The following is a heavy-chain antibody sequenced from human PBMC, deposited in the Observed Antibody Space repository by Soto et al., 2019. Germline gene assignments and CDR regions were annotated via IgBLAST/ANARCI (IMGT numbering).Heavy chain of an antibody. CDR3: GGDSSGYFYPDVFDI. D-gene: IGHD3-22*01. Sequence: PSETLSLTCTVSGGSISSGDYYWSWIRQPPGKGLEWIGYIYYSGSTYYNPSLKSRVTISVDTSKNQFSLKLSSVTAADTAVYYCGGDSSGYFYPDVFDIWGQGTMVTVSS. J-gene: IGHJ3*02. V-gene: IGHV4-30-4*01. CDR1: GGSISSGDYY. CDR2: IYYSGST.